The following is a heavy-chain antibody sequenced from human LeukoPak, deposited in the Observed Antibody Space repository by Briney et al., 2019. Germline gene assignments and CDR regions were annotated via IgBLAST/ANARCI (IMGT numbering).Heavy chain of an antibody. J-gene: IGHJ5*02. CDR1: GFTFSSYT. CDR2: IKQDGSEK. V-gene: IGHV3-7*03. Sequence: GGSLRLSCAASGFTFSSYTMSWVRQAPGKGLEWVANIKQDGSEKYYVDSVKGRFTISRDNAKNSLYLQMNSLRAEDTAVYYCARDNSIDYDFWSGYSSPNNWFDPWGQGTLVTVSS. CDR3: ARDNSIDYDFWSGYSSPNNWFDP. D-gene: IGHD3-3*01.